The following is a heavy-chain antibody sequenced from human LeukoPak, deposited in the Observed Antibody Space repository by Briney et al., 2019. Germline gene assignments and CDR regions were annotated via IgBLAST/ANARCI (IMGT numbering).Heavy chain of an antibody. Sequence: GASVKVSCKASGYTFSDYFMHWVRQAPGQGLEWVGWINPKSGGANSAQKFQGRVTMNRDTSISTGYMELSNLRSDDTAIYYCARDRYGDGFAFFDYWGQGTLVTVSS. CDR2: INPKSGGA. V-gene: IGHV1-2*02. CDR3: ARDRYGDGFAFFDY. CDR1: GYTFSDYF. D-gene: IGHD5-24*01. J-gene: IGHJ4*02.